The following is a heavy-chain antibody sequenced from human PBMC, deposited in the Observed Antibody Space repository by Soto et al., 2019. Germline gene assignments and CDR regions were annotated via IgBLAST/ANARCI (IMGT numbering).Heavy chain of an antibody. Sequence: QVQLVESGGDVVQPGRSLRLSCAASGFTFSSYAMNWVRQAPGKGLEWVAVISYDGSNKYYADSVKGRFTISRDNSKNTLYLQMNSLRAEDTAVYYCARDLEVAVAGAWGQGTLVTVSS. CDR1: GFTFSSYA. CDR2: ISYDGSNK. V-gene: IGHV3-30-3*01. CDR3: ARDLEVAVAGA. J-gene: IGHJ5*02. D-gene: IGHD6-19*01.